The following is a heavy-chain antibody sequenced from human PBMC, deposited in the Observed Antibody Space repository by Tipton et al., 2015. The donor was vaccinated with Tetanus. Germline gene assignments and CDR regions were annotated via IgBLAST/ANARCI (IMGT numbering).Heavy chain of an antibody. D-gene: IGHD5-18*01. CDR1: GFTFGDYA. CDR2: IRSKAYGGAT. CDR3: TGAGNTAMVRFIDY. V-gene: IGHV3-49*04. J-gene: IGHJ4*02. Sequence: SLRLSCTASGFTFGDYAMSWVRQAPGKGLEWVGFIRSKAYGGATEYAASVKGRFTISRDDSKSIAYLQMNSLKTEDTAVYYCTGAGNTAMVRFIDYWGPGTLVPGPS.